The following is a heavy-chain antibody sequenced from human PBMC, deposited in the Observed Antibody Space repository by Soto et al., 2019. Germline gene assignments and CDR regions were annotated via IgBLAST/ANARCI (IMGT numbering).Heavy chain of an antibody. Sequence: LRLSCAASGFTFNSYSMNWVRQAPGKGLEWVSSISTSSTYIYYADSVKGRFTISRDNAKNSLYLQMNNLRAEDTAVYYCVRDKAFYYDSSCYSPGWFAPWGQGTRVTASS. V-gene: IGHV3-21*01. CDR3: VRDKAFYYDSSCYSPGWFAP. J-gene: IGHJ5*02. CDR1: GFTFNSYS. D-gene: IGHD3-22*01. CDR2: ISTSSTYI.